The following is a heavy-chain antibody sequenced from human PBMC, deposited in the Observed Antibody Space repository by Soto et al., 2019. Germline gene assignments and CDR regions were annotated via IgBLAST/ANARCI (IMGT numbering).Heavy chain of an antibody. J-gene: IGHJ4*02. D-gene: IGHD2-2*03. CDR1: GFTFSSYA. CDR3: AKEGGYCSSTSCYGRVYY. CDR2: ISGSGGST. Sequence: EVQLLESGGGLVQPGGSLRLSCAASGFTFSSYAMNWVRQAPGKGLEWVSAISGSGGSTYYADSVKGRFTISRDNSKNTLYLQMNSLRAEDTVVYYCAKEGGYCSSTSCYGRVYYWGQGTLVTVSS. V-gene: IGHV3-23*01.